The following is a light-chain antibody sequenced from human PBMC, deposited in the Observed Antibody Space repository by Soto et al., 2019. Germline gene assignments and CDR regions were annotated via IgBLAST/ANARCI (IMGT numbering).Light chain of an antibody. CDR3: QQYGRSLT. CDR2: GAS. Sequence: EIVLTQSPGTLSLSPGERATLSCRASQSVNNNYLAWYQQKRGQAPRLLVYGASTRATGIPDRFSGSVSGTDFTLTISGLEPEDFAVYYCQQYGRSLTFGGGTKVEMK. J-gene: IGKJ4*01. CDR1: QSVNNNY. V-gene: IGKV3-20*01.